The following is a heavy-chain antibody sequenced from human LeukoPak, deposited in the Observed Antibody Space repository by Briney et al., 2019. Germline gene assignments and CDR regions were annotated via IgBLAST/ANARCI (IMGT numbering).Heavy chain of an antibody. CDR1: GFTFSTYA. V-gene: IGHV3-23*01. Sequence: GGSLRLSCAASGFTFSTYAMNWVRQAPGKGLEWVSAISPIGSRTYYADSVKGRSTISRDNSKNTLYLQMNSLRAGDTAIYYCAKASTVLKPIDSWGQGTLVTVSS. J-gene: IGHJ4*02. CDR3: AKASTVLKPIDS. D-gene: IGHD1-14*01. CDR2: ISPIGSRT.